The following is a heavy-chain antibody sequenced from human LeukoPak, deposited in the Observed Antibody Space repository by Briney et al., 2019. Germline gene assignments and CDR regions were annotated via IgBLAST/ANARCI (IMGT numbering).Heavy chain of an antibody. J-gene: IGHJ4*02. CDR2: IIPIFGTA. Sequence: SVKVSCKASGGTFSSYAISWVRQAPGQGLEWMGGIIPIFGTANYAQKFQGRVTITADESTSTAYMELSSLRSEDTAVYYCARDRYTHNSGPAYFDYWGQGTLVAVSS. V-gene: IGHV1-69*01. CDR3: ARDRYTHNSGPAYFDY. CDR1: GGTFSSYA. D-gene: IGHD1-1*01.